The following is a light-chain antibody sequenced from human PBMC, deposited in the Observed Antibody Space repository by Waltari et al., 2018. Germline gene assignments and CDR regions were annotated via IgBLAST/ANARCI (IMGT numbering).Light chain of an antibody. CDR1: QSLLDSEDGNTY. CDR2: EVS. V-gene: IGKV2-40*01. J-gene: IGKJ1*01. Sequence: DIVMTQTPLSLPVTLGEPASLSCRSSQSLLDSEDGNTYLEWYLQKPGQSQQLLIYEVSNRASGVPDRFSGSGSDTDFTLKISRVEAEDVGVYYCMQALEFPWTFGQGTKVEIK. CDR3: MQALEFPWT.